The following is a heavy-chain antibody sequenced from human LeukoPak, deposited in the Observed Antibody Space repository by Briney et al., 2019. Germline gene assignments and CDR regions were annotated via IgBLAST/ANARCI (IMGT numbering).Heavy chain of an antibody. D-gene: IGHD3-22*01. J-gene: IGHJ4*02. V-gene: IGHV3-48*03. Sequence: GGSLRLSCAASGFTFSSYEMNWVRQAPGKGLEWVSYISSSGSTIYYADSVKGRFTISRDNAKNSLYLQMNSLRAEDTAVYYCARETMIVGSIDYWGQGTLVTVSS. CDR2: ISSSGSTI. CDR3: ARETMIVGSIDY. CDR1: GFTFSSYE.